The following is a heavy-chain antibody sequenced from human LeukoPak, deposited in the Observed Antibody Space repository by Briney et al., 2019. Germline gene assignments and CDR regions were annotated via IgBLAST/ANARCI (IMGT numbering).Heavy chain of an antibody. CDR2: ISAYNGNT. CDR3: ARAFITMVRGVMAKSSYFDY. J-gene: IGHJ4*02. V-gene: IGHV1-18*01. CDR1: GYTFTSYS. D-gene: IGHD3-10*01. Sequence: GASVKVSCKASGYTFTSYSISWVRQAPGQGLEWMGWISAYNGNTNYAQKLQGRVTMTTDTSTSTAYMELRSLRSDDTAVYYCARAFITMVRGVMAKSSYFDYWGQGTLVTVSS.